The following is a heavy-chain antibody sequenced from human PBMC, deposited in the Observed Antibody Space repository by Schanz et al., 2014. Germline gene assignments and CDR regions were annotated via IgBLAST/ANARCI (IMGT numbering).Heavy chain of an antibody. J-gene: IGHJ4*02. D-gene: IGHD3-10*02. CDR1: GYIFINSG. CDR2: ISVYNHNK. CDR3: ARDRRLFDRDDLYYFDS. Sequence: QVQLVQSGAEVKKPGATVKVSCKASGYIFINSGISWVRQAPGQGLEWMGWISVYNHNKEYDQKFQGRVTMTTDTSTSTAYMALTDLRSDDTAVYYCARDRRLFDRDDLYYFDSWGQGTLVTGSS. V-gene: IGHV1-18*01.